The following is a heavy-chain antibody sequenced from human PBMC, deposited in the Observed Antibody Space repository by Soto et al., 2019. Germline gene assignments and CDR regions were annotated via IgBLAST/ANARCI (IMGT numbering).Heavy chain of an antibody. J-gene: IGHJ6*03. CDR1: GFTFSDYY. CDR3: ARQGAAVQMGYYYYVDV. V-gene: IGHV3-11*01. D-gene: IGHD2-15*01. Sequence: PGGSLRLSCEASGFTFSDYYISWIRQATGKGLEWVSYISSSASTIYYADSVKGRFTISRDNAKNSLYLQMNSLRAEDTAVYYCARQGAAVQMGYYYYVDVWGKGTTVTVSS. CDR2: ISSSASTI.